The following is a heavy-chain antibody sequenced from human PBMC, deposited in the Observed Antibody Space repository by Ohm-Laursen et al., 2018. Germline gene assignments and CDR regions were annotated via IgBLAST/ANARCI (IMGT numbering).Heavy chain of an antibody. J-gene: IGHJ3*02. Sequence: SLRLSCTASGFTFSSYSMNWVRQAPGEGLEWVSSISSSSSYIYYADSVKGRFTISRDNAKNSLYLQMNSLRAEDTAVYYCARDFSDAFDIWGQGTMVTVSS. CDR2: ISSSSSYI. CDR3: ARDFSDAFDI. CDR1: GFTFSSYS. D-gene: IGHD2/OR15-2a*01. V-gene: IGHV3-21*01.